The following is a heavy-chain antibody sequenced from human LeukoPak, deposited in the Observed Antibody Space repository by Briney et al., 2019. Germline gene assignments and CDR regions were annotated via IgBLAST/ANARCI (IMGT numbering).Heavy chain of an antibody. CDR3: ARDRDSSGWYEGFDY. V-gene: IGHV3-30-3*01. J-gene: IGHJ4*02. D-gene: IGHD6-19*01. CDR1: GFTFSSSA. CDR2: ISYDGSNK. Sequence: GRSLRLSCAASGFTFSSSAMHWVRQAPDKGLEWVAVISYDGSNKYYADSVKGRFTISRDNSKNTLYLQMNSLRADDTAVYYCARDRDSSGWYEGFDYWGQGTLVTVSS.